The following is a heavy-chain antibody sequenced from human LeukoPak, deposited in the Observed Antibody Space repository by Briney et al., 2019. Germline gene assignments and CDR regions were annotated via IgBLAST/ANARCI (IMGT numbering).Heavy chain of an antibody. CDR1: GGSINSGGHY. D-gene: IGHD6-19*01. J-gene: IGHJ4*02. V-gene: IGHV4-31*03. CDR3: AKVTNSGWYGGFDY. CDR2: IYYSGGT. Sequence: SQTLSLTCTVSGGSINSGGHYWTWVRQFPGKGLEWIGYIYYSGGTYYNPSLRSRITISKDTSNNQFSLRLTSVTAADTAVYYCAKVTNSGWYGGFDYWGQGTLVTVSS.